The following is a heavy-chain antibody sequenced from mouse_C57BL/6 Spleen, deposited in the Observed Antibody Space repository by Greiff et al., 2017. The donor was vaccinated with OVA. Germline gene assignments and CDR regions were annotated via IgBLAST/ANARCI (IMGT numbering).Heavy chain of an antibody. CDR1: GYTFTSSW. Sequence: VQLQQPGAELVMPGASVKLSCKASGYTFTSSWMHWVKQRPGQGLEWIGEIDPSDSYTNYNQKFKGKSTLTVDKSSSTAYMQLSSLTSEDSAVYYCARRGYGSSYGFDYWGQGTTLTVSS. V-gene: IGHV1-69*01. J-gene: IGHJ2*01. CDR2: IDPSDSYT. CDR3: ARRGYGSSYGFDY. D-gene: IGHD1-1*01.